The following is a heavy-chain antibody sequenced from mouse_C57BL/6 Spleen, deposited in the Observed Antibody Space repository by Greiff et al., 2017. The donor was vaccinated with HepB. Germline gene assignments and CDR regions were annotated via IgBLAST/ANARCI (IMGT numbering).Heavy chain of an antibody. CDR2: ISDGGSYT. Sequence: EVMLVESGGGLVKPGGSLKLSCAASGFTFSSYAMSWVRQTPEKRLEWVATISDGGSYTYYPDNVKGRFTISRDNAKNNLYLQMSHLKSEDTAMYYCAREGTVVAPGFAYWGQGTLVTVSA. D-gene: IGHD1-1*01. CDR1: GFTFSSYA. V-gene: IGHV5-4*01. J-gene: IGHJ3*01. CDR3: AREGTVVAPGFAY.